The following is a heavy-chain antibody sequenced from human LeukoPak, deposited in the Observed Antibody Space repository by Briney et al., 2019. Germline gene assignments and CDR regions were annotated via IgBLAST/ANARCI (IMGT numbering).Heavy chain of an antibody. CDR1: GFTFSSYA. V-gene: IGHV3-30-3*01. CDR3: ARDWGSSSWTFYYYYYGMDV. CDR2: ISYDGSNK. D-gene: IGHD6-13*01. Sequence: GGSLRLSCAASGFTFSSYAMHWVRQAPGKGLEWVAVISYDGSNKYYADSVKGRFTISRDNSKNTLYLQMNSLRAEDTAVYYCARDWGSSSWTFYYYYYGMDVWGQGTTVTVSS. J-gene: IGHJ6*02.